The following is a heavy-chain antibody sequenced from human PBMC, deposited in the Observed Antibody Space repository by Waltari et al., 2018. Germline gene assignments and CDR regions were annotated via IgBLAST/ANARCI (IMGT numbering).Heavy chain of an antibody. V-gene: IGHV3-49*04. J-gene: IGHJ4*02. CDR3: TRVLRYFDWSTKDY. Sequence: EVLLVGSGGGMVQPGRSLTLSCAAYNFDFGEYGMSWVRQAPGKGLEWVGFIGIKAYGETTEYAASVKGRFIISRDDSRSIAYLQMNSLKTEDTAVYYCTRVLRYFDWSTKDYWGQGTLVTVSS. D-gene: IGHD3-9*01. CDR2: IGIKAYGETT. CDR1: NFDFGEYG.